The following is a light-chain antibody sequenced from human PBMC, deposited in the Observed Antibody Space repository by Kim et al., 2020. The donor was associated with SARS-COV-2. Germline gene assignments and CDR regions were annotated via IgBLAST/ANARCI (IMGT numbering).Light chain of an antibody. J-gene: IGKJ4*01. Sequence: DIQMTQSPSSLAASVGDRVTIACRASQSINTYLNWYQQKPGKPPKLLIYAASTLQSGVPSRFSGSGSGTDFTLTISSLQPEDFATYYCQQSHTAPLLTFGGGTKVDIK. CDR1: QSINTY. V-gene: IGKV1-39*01. CDR2: AAS. CDR3: QQSHTAPLLT.